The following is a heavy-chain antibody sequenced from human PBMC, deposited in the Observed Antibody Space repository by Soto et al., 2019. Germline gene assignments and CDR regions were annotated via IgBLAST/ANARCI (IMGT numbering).Heavy chain of an antibody. CDR1: GGSISSSSYY. V-gene: IGHV4-39*01. J-gene: IGHJ1*01. CDR3: ANTSRWFGELGEYFQH. D-gene: IGHD3-10*01. Sequence: SETLSLTCTVSGGSISSSSYYWGWIRQPPGKGLEWIGSIYYSGSTYYNPSLKSRVTISVDTSKNQFSLKLSSVTAADTAVYYCANTSRWFGELGEYFQHWGQGTLVTVSS. CDR2: IYYSGST.